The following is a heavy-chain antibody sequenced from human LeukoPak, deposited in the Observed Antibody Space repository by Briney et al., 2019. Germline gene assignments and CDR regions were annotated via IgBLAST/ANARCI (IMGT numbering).Heavy chain of an antibody. Sequence: GGSLRLSCAASGFPFRNYWMGWVRQAPGMGLEWVAHIKQDGSEKYYVDSVKGRFTISRDNAKSSIYLQTNSPRAEDTALYYCVRVGCTGGSCFGYLLFDHWGQGSSVTVSS. J-gene: IGHJ4*02. CDR1: GFPFRNYW. CDR3: VRVGCTGGSCFGYLLFDH. CDR2: IKQDGSEK. V-gene: IGHV3-7*01. D-gene: IGHD2-15*01.